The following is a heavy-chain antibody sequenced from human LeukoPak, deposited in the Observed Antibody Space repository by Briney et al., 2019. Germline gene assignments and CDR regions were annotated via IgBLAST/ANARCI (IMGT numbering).Heavy chain of an antibody. CDR2: ISGSGGST. CDR3: AKGGGHSSSWYDY. V-gene: IGHV3-23*01. D-gene: IGHD6-13*01. CDR1: GFTFSSYW. J-gene: IGHJ4*02. Sequence: GGSLRLSCAASGFTFSSYWMSWVRQAPGKGLEWVSAISGSGGSTYYADSVKGRFTISRDNSKNTLYLQMNSLRAEDTAVYYCAKGGGHSSSWYDYWGQGTLVTVSS.